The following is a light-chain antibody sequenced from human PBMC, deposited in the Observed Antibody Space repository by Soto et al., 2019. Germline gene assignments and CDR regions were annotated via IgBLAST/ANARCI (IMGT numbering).Light chain of an antibody. CDR3: AAWDNNLSAVV. Sequence: QSVLTQPPSVSAAPGQKVTISCSGSNSNIGNNYVSWYQQLPGAAPKLLIYDTYKRPSGIPDRFSGSKSGASATLDIAGIQTGDEADYYCAAWDNNLSAVVFGGGTKL. CDR2: DTY. J-gene: IGLJ2*01. CDR1: NSNIGNNY. V-gene: IGLV1-51*01.